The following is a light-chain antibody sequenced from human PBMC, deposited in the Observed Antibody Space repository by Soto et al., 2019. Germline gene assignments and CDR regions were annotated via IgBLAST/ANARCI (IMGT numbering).Light chain of an antibody. Sequence: DIQMTQSPSSLSASVGDRVTITCRASQSIRTYLNWYQQKPGKAPNFLIYAASTLQSGVPSRFSGSGSGTDFTLTISSLQPVDFATYYCQQTYSNPRTFGQGTKVEIK. V-gene: IGKV1-39*01. CDR3: QQTYSNPRT. J-gene: IGKJ1*01. CDR2: AAS. CDR1: QSIRTY.